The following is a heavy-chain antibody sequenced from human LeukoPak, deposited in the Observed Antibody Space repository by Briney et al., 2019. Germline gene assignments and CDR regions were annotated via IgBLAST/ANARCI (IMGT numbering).Heavy chain of an antibody. CDR3: AKSDCASDGCKLLNY. CDR2: ISGSGDAT. J-gene: IGHJ4*02. Sequence: ASETLSLTCTVSGGSISSYYWSWVRQAPGKGLEWVSSISGSGDATKYADSVMGRFTISRDNSKNTLSLQMNSLRAEDTAVYYCAKSDCASDGCKLLNYWGQGTLVTASS. V-gene: IGHV3-23*01. D-gene: IGHD2-21*01. CDR1: GGSISSYY.